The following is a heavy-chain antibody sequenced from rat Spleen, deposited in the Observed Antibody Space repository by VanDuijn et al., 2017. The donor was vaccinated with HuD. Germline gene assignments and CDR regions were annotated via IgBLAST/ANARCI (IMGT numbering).Heavy chain of an antibody. CDR3: ARENYYSGDY. D-gene: IGHD1-1*01. CDR1: GFTFSNYC. V-gene: IGHV5-20*01. Sequence: EVQLVESGGDLVQPGRSMKLSCTTSGFTFSNYCMTWVRQAPTKGLEWVASISYDGGSTYYRDSVKGRFTISRDNAKSSLYLQMDSLRSEDTATYYCARENYYSGDYWGQGVRVTVSS. CDR2: ISYDGGST. J-gene: IGHJ2*01.